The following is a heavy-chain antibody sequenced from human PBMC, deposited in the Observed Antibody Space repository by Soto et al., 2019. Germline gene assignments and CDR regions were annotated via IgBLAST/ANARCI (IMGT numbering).Heavy chain of an antibody. D-gene: IGHD3-3*01. Sequence: GGSLRLSCAASGFTFSSYAMSWVRQAPGKGLEWVSAISGSGGSTYYADSVKGRFTISRDNSKNTLYLQMNSLRAEDTAVYYCVKLPAPGYDFWSGPRMGWFDPWGQGTLVTVSS. J-gene: IGHJ5*02. CDR2: ISGSGGST. CDR1: GFTFSSYA. V-gene: IGHV3-23*01. CDR3: VKLPAPGYDFWSGPRMGWFDP.